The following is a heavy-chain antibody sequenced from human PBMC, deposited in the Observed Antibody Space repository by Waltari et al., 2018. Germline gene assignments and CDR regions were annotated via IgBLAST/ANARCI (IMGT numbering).Heavy chain of an antibody. V-gene: IGHV3-23*01. Sequence: EVQLLESGGGLVQPGGSLRLSCAASGFTFSSYAMSWVRQAPGKGLEWVSALSGSGGSTYDAGSVKVRFTISRDNAKHTLYLQMNSLRDEDMAVYYCAKDLTPCIAAAGTFDYWGQGTLVTVSS. CDR3: AKDLTPCIAAAGTFDY. CDR2: LSGSGGST. D-gene: IGHD6-13*01. J-gene: IGHJ4*02. CDR1: GFTFSSYA.